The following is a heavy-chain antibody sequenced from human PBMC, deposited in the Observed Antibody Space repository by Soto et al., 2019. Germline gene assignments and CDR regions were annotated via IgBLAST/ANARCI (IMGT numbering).Heavy chain of an antibody. CDR1: GASISSGDSY. Sequence: QVQLQESGPGLVKPSQTLSLTCTVSGASISSGDSYWSWIRQPPGKGLEWIGYIYYSGSTYYSPSLKSRITISVDTSKNKFSLKLSSVTAADTAVYYCARDPTGSSGYYYGNDAFDIWGQGTMVTVSS. V-gene: IGHV4-30-4*01. J-gene: IGHJ3*02. D-gene: IGHD3-22*01. CDR2: IYYSGST. CDR3: ARDPTGSSGYYYGNDAFDI.